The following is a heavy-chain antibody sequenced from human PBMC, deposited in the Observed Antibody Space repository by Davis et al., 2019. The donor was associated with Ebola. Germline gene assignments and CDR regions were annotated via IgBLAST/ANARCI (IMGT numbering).Heavy chain of an antibody. D-gene: IGHD1-1*01. J-gene: IGHJ4*02. V-gene: IGHV1-18*04. CDR1: GYTFTNYG. CDR2: INPHNGNT. CDR3: ARAQFPTTSDH. Sequence: ASVKVSCKTSGYTFTNYGITWVRQAPGQGLEWMGWINPHNGNTNYAQNVQGRVTLTTDTATTTAYMEVGSLRSDDTAVYYCARAQFPTTSDHWGQGTLVTVSS.